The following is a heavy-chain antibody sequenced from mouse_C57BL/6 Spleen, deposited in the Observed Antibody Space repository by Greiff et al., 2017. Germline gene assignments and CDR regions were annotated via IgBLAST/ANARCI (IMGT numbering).Heavy chain of an antibody. V-gene: IGHV1-55*01. CDR2: IYPGSGST. CDR1: GYTFTSYW. J-gene: IGHJ4*01. Sequence: VQLQQPGAELVKPGASVKMSCKASGYTFTSYWITWVKQRPGQGLEWIGDIYPGSGSTNYNEKFKSKDTLTVDTSSSTAYMQLSSLTSEDSAVYYCAYYSLRDYAMDYWGQGTSVTVSS. D-gene: IGHD2-12*01. CDR3: AYYSLRDYAMDY.